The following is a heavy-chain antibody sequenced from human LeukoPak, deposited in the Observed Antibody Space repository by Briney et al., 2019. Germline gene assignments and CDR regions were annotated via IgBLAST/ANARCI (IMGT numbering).Heavy chain of an antibody. CDR1: GFTFSSCG. Sequence: PGGSLRLSCAASGFTFSSCGKHWVRQAPGKGQEWVAFIRYDGSNKYYADSVKGRFTISRDNSKNTLYLQMNSLRAEDTAVYYCAKDPRSGWYQPVGYYFDYWGQGTLVTVSS. V-gene: IGHV3-30*02. CDR2: IRYDGSNK. J-gene: IGHJ4*02. D-gene: IGHD6-19*01. CDR3: AKDPRSGWYQPVGYYFDY.